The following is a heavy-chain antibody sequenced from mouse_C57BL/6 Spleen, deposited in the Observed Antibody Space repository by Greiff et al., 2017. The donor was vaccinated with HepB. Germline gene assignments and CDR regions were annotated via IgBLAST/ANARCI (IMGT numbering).Heavy chain of an antibody. D-gene: IGHD2-4*01. CDR3: ADYDDGGFDY. CDR2: INPNNGGT. Sequence: VQLKQSGPELVKPGASVKMSCKASGYTFTDYNMHWVKQSHGKSLEWIGYINPNNGGTSYNQKFKGKATLTVNKSSSTAYMELRSLTSEDSAVYYCADYDDGGFDYWGQGTTLTVSS. CDR1: GYTFTDYN. J-gene: IGHJ2*01. V-gene: IGHV1-22*01.